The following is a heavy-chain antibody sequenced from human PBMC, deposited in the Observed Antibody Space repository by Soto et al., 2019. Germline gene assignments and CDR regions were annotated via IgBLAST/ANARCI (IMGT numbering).Heavy chain of an antibody. CDR3: AKNIVVEATSLVYFDY. Sequence: GGSLRLSCAASGFTFSNYAMNWARRAPGKGLEWVSAVSGTAGHTYYADSVKGRFTISRDNSKNTVYLQMNSLRVEDAAVYYCAKNIVVEATSLVYFDYWGQGTLVTVSS. D-gene: IGHD2-21*01. CDR2: VSGTAGHT. J-gene: IGHJ4*02. CDR1: GFTFSNYA. V-gene: IGHV3-23*01.